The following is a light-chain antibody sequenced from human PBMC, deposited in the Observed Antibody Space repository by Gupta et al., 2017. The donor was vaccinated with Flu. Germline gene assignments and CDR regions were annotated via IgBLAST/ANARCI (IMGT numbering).Light chain of an antibody. CDR1: SNNVGNQG. J-gene: IGLJ3*02. CDR3: SAWDSSLSAHV. CDR2: RNN. V-gene: IGLV10-54*04. Sequence: TATLTCTGNSNNVGNQGAAWLQQHQGHPPKLLSYRNNNRPSGISERFSASRSGNTASLTITGLQPEDEADYDCSAWDSSLSAHVFGGGTKLTVI.